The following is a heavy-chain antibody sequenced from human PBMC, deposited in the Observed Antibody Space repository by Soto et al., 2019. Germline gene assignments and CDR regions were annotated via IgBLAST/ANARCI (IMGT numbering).Heavy chain of an antibody. CDR3: ARQVYDLWSGHYEIFAY. Sequence: GESLKISCKGSGYSFTSYWIGWVRQMPGKGLEWMGIIYPGDSDTRYSPSFQGQVTISADKSISTAYLQWSSLKASDTAMYYCARQVYDLWSGHYEIFAYWGQGTLVIGSS. D-gene: IGHD3-3*01. CDR1: GYSFTSYW. CDR2: IYPGDSDT. J-gene: IGHJ4*02. V-gene: IGHV5-51*01.